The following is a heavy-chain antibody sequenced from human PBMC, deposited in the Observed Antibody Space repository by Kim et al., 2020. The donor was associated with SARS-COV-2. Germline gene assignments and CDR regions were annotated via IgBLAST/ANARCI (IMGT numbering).Heavy chain of an antibody. Sequence: ASVKVSCKASGYTFTGYYMHWVRQAPGQGLEWMGWINPNSGGTNYAQKFQGRVTMTRDTSISTAYMELSRLRSDDTAVYYCARVTLPRLYGDTIVPPFEDSGTEAHYYYGMDVWGQGTTVTVSS. CDR3: ARVTLPRLYGDTIVPPFEDSGTEAHYYYGMDV. V-gene: IGHV1-2*02. CDR1: GYTFTGYY. CDR2: INPNSGGT. D-gene: IGHD4-17*01. J-gene: IGHJ6*02.